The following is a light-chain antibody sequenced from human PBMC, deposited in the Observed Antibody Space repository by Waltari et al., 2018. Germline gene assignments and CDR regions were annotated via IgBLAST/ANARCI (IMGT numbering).Light chain of an antibody. CDR1: SSDVGSYNL. J-gene: IGLJ2*01. Sequence: QSALTQPASVSGSPGQSITISCTGTSSDVGSYNLVSWYQQHPGKAPKLMIYEVSRRLSCVSNRFSGSKSGNTASLTISGLQAEDESDYYCCSYAGSNTPMVFGGGTKLTVL. CDR3: CSYAGSNTPMV. V-gene: IGLV2-23*02. CDR2: EVS.